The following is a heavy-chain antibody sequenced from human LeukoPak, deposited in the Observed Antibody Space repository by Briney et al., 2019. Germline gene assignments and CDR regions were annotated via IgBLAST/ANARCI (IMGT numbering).Heavy chain of an antibody. J-gene: IGHJ4*02. Sequence: GGSLRPSCAASEFTFSDYAMGWVRQAPGKGLEWVSTIDKTTYPTFYADSVKGRFTISRDKSKNTLYLQMNSLRVEDTAVYYCARAGFLTGYYGGSDYWGQGTLVTVSS. CDR3: ARAGFLTGYYGGSDY. CDR1: EFTFSDYA. D-gene: IGHD3-9*01. CDR2: IDKTTYPT. V-gene: IGHV3-23*05.